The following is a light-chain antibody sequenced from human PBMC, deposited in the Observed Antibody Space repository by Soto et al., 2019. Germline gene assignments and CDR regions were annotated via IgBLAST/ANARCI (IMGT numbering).Light chain of an antibody. CDR1: QTIGSSY. CDR2: GAS. J-gene: IGKJ5*01. CDR3: QQYGSSPSIT. V-gene: IGKV3-20*01. Sequence: ESALTQCLGTVCRCPWERATLSNRAIQTIGSSYLAWYQQKPGQAPRLLIYGASSRATGIPDRFSGSGSGTDFTLTISRLEPEDFAVYYCQQYGSSPSITFGQGTRLEIK.